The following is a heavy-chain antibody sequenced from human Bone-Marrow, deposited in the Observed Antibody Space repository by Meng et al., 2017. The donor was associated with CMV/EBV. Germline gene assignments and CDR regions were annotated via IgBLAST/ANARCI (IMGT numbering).Heavy chain of an antibody. J-gene: IGHJ3*02. CDR2: IKSKTDGGTT. Sequence: GGSLRLSCAASGFTFSNAWMSWVRQAPGKGLEWVGRIKSKTDGGTTDYAAPVKGRFTISRDDSKNTLYLQMNSLKTEDTAVYYCTTAVMVIITDAFDIWGQGTMVTVSS. V-gene: IGHV3-15*01. D-gene: IGHD3-22*01. CDR3: TTAVMVIITDAFDI. CDR1: GFTFSNAW.